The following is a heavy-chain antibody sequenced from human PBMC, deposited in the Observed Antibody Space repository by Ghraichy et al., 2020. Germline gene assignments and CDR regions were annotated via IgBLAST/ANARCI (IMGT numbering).Heavy chain of an antibody. Sequence: SQTLSLTCAISGDSVSSDSAAWNWIRQSPSGGIEWLGRTYYRSKWYNDYAISVKSRITVNPDTSKNQFSLQLKSVTPDDTAVYYCARDEPGPDTAFDSWGQGTLVTVSS. CDR3: ARDEPGPDTAFDS. CDR2: TYYRSKWYN. D-gene: IGHD1-14*01. V-gene: IGHV6-1*01. J-gene: IGHJ4*02. CDR1: GDSVSSDSAA.